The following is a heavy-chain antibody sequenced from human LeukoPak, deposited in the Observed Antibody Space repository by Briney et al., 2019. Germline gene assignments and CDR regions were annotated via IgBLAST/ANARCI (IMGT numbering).Heavy chain of an antibody. V-gene: IGHV4-31*03. CDR3: ARDRARYSSSWYGTYFDY. J-gene: IGHJ4*02. CDR2: IYYSGST. Sequence: PSQTLSLTCTVSGGSISSGGYYWSWLRQHPGTGLEWIGYIYYSGSTYYNPSLKSRVTISVDTSKNQFSLKLSSVTAADTAVYYCARDRARYSSSWYGTYFDYWGQGTLVTVSS. CDR1: GGSISSGGYY. D-gene: IGHD6-13*01.